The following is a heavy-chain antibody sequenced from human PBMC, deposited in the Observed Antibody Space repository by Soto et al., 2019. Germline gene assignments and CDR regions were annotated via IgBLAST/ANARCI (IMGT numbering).Heavy chain of an antibody. J-gene: IGHJ4*02. CDR3: AAVRRYSSGRHLDY. V-gene: IGHV1-3*01. D-gene: IGHD6-19*01. CDR1: GDTFTSYA. CDR2: INAGNGNT. Sequence: GASVKVSCKASGDTFTSYAMNWVRQAPGQRLEWMGWINAGNGNTIYAQKFQGRVALTEDTSTDTAYMELSSLRSEDTAEYYCAAVRRYSSGRHLDYWGQGTLVTVSS.